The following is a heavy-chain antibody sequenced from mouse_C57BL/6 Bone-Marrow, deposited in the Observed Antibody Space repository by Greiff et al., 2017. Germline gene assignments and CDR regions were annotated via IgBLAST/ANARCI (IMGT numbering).Heavy chain of an antibody. V-gene: IGHV1-55*01. CDR3: ARDYGSSYYFDY. CDR1: GYTFTSYW. CDR2: IYPGSGST. D-gene: IGHD1-1*01. J-gene: IGHJ2*01. Sequence: VQLQQPGAELVQPGASVKMSCKASGYTFTSYWITWVKQRPGQGLEWIGDIYPGSGSTNYNEKFKSKATLTVDTSSSTAYMQLSSLTSEDSAVYYCARDYGSSYYFDYWGQGTTLTVSS.